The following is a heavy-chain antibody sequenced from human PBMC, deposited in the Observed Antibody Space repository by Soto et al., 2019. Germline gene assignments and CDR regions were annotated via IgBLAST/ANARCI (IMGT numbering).Heavy chain of an antibody. CDR3: ARVTCGTGTTGWSYYYYYGMDV. J-gene: IGHJ6*02. Sequence: GTLSLTCTVSGGSVSSGSYYWSWIRQPPGKGLEWIGYIYYSGSTNYNPSLKSRVTISVDTSKNQFSLKLSSVTAADTAVYYCARVTCGTGTTGWSYYYYYGMDVWGQGTTVTVSS. CDR2: IYYSGST. D-gene: IGHD1-7*01. V-gene: IGHV4-61*01. CDR1: GGSVSSGSYY.